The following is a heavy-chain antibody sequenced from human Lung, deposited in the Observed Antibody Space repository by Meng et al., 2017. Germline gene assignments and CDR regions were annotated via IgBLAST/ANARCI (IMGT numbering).Heavy chain of an antibody. CDR3: ARDEDISAAGKLFGDY. CDR2: IDPKSGDT. V-gene: IGHV1-2*06. CDR1: GYNFPDYW. J-gene: IGHJ4*02. Sequence: QVQVVQSGAEVKKPWASVKVSCKPSGYNFPDYWLHWVRRAPGQGLEWMGRIDPKSGDTHYAQRFQGRVTMTGDTSISTAYMELSGLRSDDTAMYYCARDEDISAAGKLFGDYWGQGTLVTVSS. D-gene: IGHD6-13*01.